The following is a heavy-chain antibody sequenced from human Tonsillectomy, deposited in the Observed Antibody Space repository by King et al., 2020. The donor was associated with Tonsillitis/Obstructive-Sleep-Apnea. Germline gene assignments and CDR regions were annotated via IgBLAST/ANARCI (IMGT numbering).Heavy chain of an antibody. V-gene: IGHV3-7*01. D-gene: IGHD6-13*01. Sequence: QLVQSGGGLVQPGGSLRLSCAASGFTFSNYWMNWVRQAPGKGLEWVANIKEDGSEKYYVDSVKGRFTISRDNAKNSLYLQMNSLRAEDTAVYYCARGHSSSLDYWGQGTLVTVSS. J-gene: IGHJ4*02. CDR1: GFTFSNYW. CDR2: IKEDGSEK. CDR3: ARGHSSSLDY.